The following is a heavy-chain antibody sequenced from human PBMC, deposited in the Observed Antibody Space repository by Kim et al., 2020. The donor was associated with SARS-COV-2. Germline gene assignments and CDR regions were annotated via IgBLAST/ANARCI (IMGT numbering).Heavy chain of an antibody. D-gene: IGHD1-26*01. V-gene: IGHV4-34*01. CDR1: GGSFSGYY. Sequence: SETLSLTCAVYGGSFSGYYWSWIRQPPGKGLEWIGEINHSGSTNYNPSLKSRVTISVDTSKNQCSLKLSSVTAADTAVYYCARVGLTVDYYYGMDVWGQGTTVTVSS. CDR3: ARVGLTVDYYYGMDV. CDR2: INHSGST. J-gene: IGHJ6*02.